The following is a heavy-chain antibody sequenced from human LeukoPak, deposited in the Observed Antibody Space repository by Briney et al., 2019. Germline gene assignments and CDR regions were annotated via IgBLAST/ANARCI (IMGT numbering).Heavy chain of an antibody. Sequence: SVKVSCKASGGTFSSYAISWVRQAPGQGLEWMGGIIPIFGTANYAQKFQGRVTMTTDTSTSTAYMELRSLRSDDTAVYYCARCSRFLEWLDMDVWGKGTTVTVSS. CDR3: ARCSRFLEWLDMDV. D-gene: IGHD3-3*01. CDR2: IIPIFGTA. V-gene: IGHV1-69*05. J-gene: IGHJ6*03. CDR1: GGTFSSYA.